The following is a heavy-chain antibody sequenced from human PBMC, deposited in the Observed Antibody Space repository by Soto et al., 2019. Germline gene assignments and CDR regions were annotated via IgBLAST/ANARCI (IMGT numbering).Heavy chain of an antibody. Sequence: ASVKVSCKVSGYTLTELSMHWVRQAPGKGLEWMGGFDPEDGETIYAQKFQGRVTMTEDTSTDIAYMELSSLRSEDTAVYYCATDGVRYFDWSPGWYYGMDVWGQGTTVTVSS. V-gene: IGHV1-24*01. D-gene: IGHD3-9*01. J-gene: IGHJ6*02. CDR3: ATDGVRYFDWSPGWYYGMDV. CDR2: FDPEDGET. CDR1: GYTLTELS.